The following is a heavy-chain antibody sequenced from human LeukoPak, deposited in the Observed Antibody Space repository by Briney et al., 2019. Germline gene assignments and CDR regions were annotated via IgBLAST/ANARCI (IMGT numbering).Heavy chain of an antibody. J-gene: IGHJ5*02. D-gene: IGHD2-21*02. CDR2: IYPGDSDT. Sequence: PGESLKISCKGSGYSFTSYWIGWVRQMPGKGLEWMGIIYPGDSDTRYSPSFQGQVTISADKSISTAYLQWSSLKASDTAMYCCARHGPLLCGGDCYSWWFDPWGQGTLVTVSS. CDR1: GYSFTSYW. CDR3: ARHGPLLCGGDCYSWWFDP. V-gene: IGHV5-51*01.